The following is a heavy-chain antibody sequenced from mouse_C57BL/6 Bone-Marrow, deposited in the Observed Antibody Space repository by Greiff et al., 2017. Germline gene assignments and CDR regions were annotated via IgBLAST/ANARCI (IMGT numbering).Heavy chain of an antibody. CDR1: GYTFTDYY. Sequence: VQLQQPGPVLVKPGASVKMSCKASGYTFTDYYMNWVKQSPGKSLEWIGVINPYNGGTSYNQKFKGKATLTVDKSSSTAYMELNSLTSEDSAVYYCARETVVGWYFDVWGTGTTVTVSS. J-gene: IGHJ1*03. D-gene: IGHD1-1*01. V-gene: IGHV1-19*01. CDR2: INPYNGGT. CDR3: ARETVVGWYFDV.